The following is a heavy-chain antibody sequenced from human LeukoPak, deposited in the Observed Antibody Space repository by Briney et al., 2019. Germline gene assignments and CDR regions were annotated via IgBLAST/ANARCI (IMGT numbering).Heavy chain of an antibody. CDR2: ISGTSNTT. CDR1: GFTFSTYT. J-gene: IGHJ4*02. V-gene: IGHV3-48*01. D-gene: IGHD3-22*01. CDR3: ARDPPSTYYESSGYPDY. Sequence: GGSLRLSCAASGFTFSTYTMNWVRQAPGKGLEWLSSISGTSNTTYYADSVKGRFTVSRDNAKSSLYLQMNSLRADDTAVYYCARDPPSTYYESSGYPDYWGQGTLLTVSS.